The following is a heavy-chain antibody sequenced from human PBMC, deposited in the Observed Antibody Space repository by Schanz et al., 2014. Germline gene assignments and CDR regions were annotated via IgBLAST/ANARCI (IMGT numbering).Heavy chain of an antibody. CDR2: INPNTGGT. Sequence: QVQLLQSGAEVKKPGASVKVSCKASGYTFSDYYIHWVRQAPGQGLEWMGWINPNTGGTNFAQKFQGWVTVTRDTSISTVYMELSRVTYEDTAVYYCARDDRAYYYGMDVWGQGTTVTVSS. D-gene: IGHD3-22*01. CDR3: ARDDRAYYYGMDV. J-gene: IGHJ6*02. CDR1: GYTFSDYY. V-gene: IGHV1-2*04.